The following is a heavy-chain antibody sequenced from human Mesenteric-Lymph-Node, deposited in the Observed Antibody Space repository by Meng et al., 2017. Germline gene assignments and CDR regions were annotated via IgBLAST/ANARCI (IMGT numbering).Heavy chain of an antibody. CDR1: EFTFSSYD. D-gene: IGHD1-26*01. CDR3: ASTSISGSYYYYFDY. Sequence: GESLKISCAASEFTFSSYDMNWVRQAPGKGLEWVSYISSSGSTTYYADSVKGRFTISRDNAKNSLYLQMNSLRAEDTAVYYCASTSISGSYYYYFDYWGQGTLVTVSS. J-gene: IGHJ4*02. CDR2: ISSSGSTT. V-gene: IGHV3-48*03.